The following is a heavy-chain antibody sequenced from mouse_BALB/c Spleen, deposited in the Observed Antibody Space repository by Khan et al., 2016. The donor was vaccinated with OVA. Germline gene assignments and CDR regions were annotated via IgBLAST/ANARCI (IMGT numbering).Heavy chain of an antibody. CDR3: VRHAGVSSYYALDY. Sequence: EVQLVESGGGLVQPKGSLKLSCAASGFTFNTYAMNWVRQGPGKGLAWVARIRTKSNNYARYYADSVKDRFTISIDDSQSMLYLQMNNLKTEDTAMYCCVRHAGVSSYYALDYWGQGTSVTVSS. J-gene: IGHJ4*01. CDR1: GFTFNTYA. CDR2: IRTKSNNYAR. D-gene: IGHD1-1*01. V-gene: IGHV10-1*02.